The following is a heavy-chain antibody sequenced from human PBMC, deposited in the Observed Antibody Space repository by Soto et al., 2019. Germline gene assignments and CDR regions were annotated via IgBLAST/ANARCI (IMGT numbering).Heavy chain of an antibody. Sequence: ASVKVSFKASGYTFTSYDINWLRQATGQGLEWMGWMNPNSGNTGYAQKFQGRVTMTRNTSISTAYMELSSLRSEDTAVYYCARGRYGEHYYYYGMDVWGQGTTVTVSS. D-gene: IGHD5-18*01. CDR3: ARGRYGEHYYYYGMDV. CDR2: MNPNSGNT. J-gene: IGHJ6*02. CDR1: GYTFTSYD. V-gene: IGHV1-8*01.